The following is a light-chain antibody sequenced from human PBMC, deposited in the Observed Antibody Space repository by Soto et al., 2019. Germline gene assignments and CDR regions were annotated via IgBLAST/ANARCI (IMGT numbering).Light chain of an antibody. J-gene: IGKJ5*01. Sequence: EIVLTQSPATLSLSPGERATLSCRASQSVSSYLAWYQQKPGQAPRLLIYDASNRATGIPARFSGSGSLTNFTLTISSLEPEDFAVYYCQQRSNWPPLFTFGQGTRLEIK. CDR1: QSVSSY. V-gene: IGKV3-11*01. CDR3: QQRSNWPPLFT. CDR2: DAS.